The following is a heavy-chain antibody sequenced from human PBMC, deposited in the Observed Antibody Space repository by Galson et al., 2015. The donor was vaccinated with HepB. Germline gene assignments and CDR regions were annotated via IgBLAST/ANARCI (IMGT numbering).Heavy chain of an antibody. D-gene: IGHD5-18*01. Sequence: TLSLTCAVYGGSFSGYYWSWIRQPPGKGLEWIGEINHSGSTNYNPSLKSRVTISVDTSKNQFSLKLSSVTAADTAVYYCARGEVQLGYTDYWGQGTLVTVSS. CDR3: ARGEVQLGYTDY. V-gene: IGHV4-34*01. CDR2: INHSGST. CDR1: GGSFSGYY. J-gene: IGHJ4*02.